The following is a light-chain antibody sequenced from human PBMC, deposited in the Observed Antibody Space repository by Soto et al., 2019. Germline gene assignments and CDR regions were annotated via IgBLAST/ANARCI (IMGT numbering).Light chain of an antibody. CDR3: QQYYSTPRT. V-gene: IGKV4-1*01. J-gene: IGKJ1*01. CDR1: XSVLYSSNNKNY. CDR2: WAS. Sequence: DIVMTQSPDSLAVSLGERATINXXSSXSVLYSSNNKNYLAWYQQKPGQPPKXXIYWASTRESGVPDRFSGSGAGTDFTLTISSLQAEDVAVYYCQQYYSTPRTFGQGTKVDIK.